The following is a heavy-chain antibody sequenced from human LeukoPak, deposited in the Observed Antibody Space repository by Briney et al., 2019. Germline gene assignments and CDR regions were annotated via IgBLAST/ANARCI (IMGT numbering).Heavy chain of an antibody. Sequence: GGSLRLSCAASGFTFSSYEMNWVRQAPGKGLEWVSYISSSGSTIYYADSVKGRFTISRDNAKNSLYLQMNSLRAEDTAVYYCATPSDGYTPYPMGSWGQGTLVTVSS. D-gene: IGHD5-24*01. V-gene: IGHV3-48*03. CDR1: GFTFSSYE. CDR3: ATPSDGYTPYPMGS. J-gene: IGHJ5*02. CDR2: ISSSGSTI.